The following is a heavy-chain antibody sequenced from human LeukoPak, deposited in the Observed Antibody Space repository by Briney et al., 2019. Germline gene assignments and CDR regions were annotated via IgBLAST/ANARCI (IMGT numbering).Heavy chain of an antibody. CDR1: GYTFTGYY. V-gene: IGHV1-2*02. CDR3: GTLLSNGPFDY. Sequence: ASVKVSCKASGYTFTGYYMHWVRQAPGQGLEWMGYIYPNSGTTKYAQKFQGRVTMTRDTSISTAYMELSGLRSDDTAVYYCGTLLSNGPFDYWGQGSLVTVSS. J-gene: IGHJ4*02. CDR2: IYPNSGTT.